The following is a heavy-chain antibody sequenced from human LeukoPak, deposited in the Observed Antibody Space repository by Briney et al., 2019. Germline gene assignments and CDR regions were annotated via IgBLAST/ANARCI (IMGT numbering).Heavy chain of an antibody. CDR1: GFTFSSYG. V-gene: IGHV3-30*02. CDR2: IRYDGSNK. CDR3: ARLVVVPGRYFDY. Sequence: GGSLRLSCAASGFTFSSYGMHWVRQAPGKGLEWVAFIRYDGSNKYYADSVKGRFTISRDNSKNTLYLQMNSLRAEDTAVYYCARLVVVPGRYFDYWGQGTLVTVSS. D-gene: IGHD2-2*01. J-gene: IGHJ4*02.